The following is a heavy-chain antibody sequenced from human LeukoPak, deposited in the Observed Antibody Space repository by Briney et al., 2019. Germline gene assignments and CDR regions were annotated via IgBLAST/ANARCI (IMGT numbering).Heavy chain of an antibody. CDR2: ISSSSSYI. CDR3: ARGRSTWHLDY. J-gene: IGHJ4*02. D-gene: IGHD1-26*01. Sequence: GGSLRLSCAASEFSVGSNYMSWVRQAPGKGLEWVSSISSSSSYIYYADSVKGRFTISRDNAKNSLSLQMNSLRAEDTAVYYCARGRSTWHLDYWGQGTLVTVSS. V-gene: IGHV3-21*01. CDR1: EFSVGSNY.